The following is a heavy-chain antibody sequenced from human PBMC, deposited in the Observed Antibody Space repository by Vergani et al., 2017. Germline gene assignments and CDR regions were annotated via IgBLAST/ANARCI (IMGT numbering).Heavy chain of an antibody. Sequence: QVQLQESGPGVVKPSQTLSLTCAVSGGSISSGDHCWTWIRQRPGKGLEWVAVISYDGSNKYYADSVKGRFTISRDNSKNTLYLQMNSLRAEDTAVYYCARGASGDYVSSFDYWGQGTLVTVSS. CDR2: ISYDGSNK. CDR3: ARGASGDYVSSFDY. J-gene: IGHJ4*02. V-gene: IGHV3-30-3*01. CDR1: GGSISSGD. D-gene: IGHD4-17*01.